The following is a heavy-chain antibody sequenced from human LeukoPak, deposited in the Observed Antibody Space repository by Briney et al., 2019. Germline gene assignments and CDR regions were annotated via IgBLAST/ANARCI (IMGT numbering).Heavy chain of an antibody. CDR3: ARVGYDILTGYYNWSYYYYYGMDV. J-gene: IGHJ6*02. CDR1: GYTFTGYY. V-gene: IGHV1-2*02. CDR2: INPNSGGT. Sequence: VASVKVSCKASGYTFTGYYMHWVRQAPGQGLEWMGWINPNSGGTNYAQKLQGRVTMTRDTSISTAYMELSRLRSDDTAVYYCARVGYDILTGYYNWSYYYYYGMDVWGQGTTVTVSS. D-gene: IGHD3-9*01.